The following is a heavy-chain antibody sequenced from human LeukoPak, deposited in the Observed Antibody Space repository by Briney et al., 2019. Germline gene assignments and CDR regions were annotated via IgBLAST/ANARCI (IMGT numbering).Heavy chain of an antibody. CDR2: ISYDGSNK. CDR1: GFTFSSYS. J-gene: IGHJ6*02. Sequence: GGSLRLSCAASGFTFSSYSMNWVRQAPGKGLEWVAVISYDGSNKYYADSVKGRFTISRDNSKNTLYLQMNSLRAEDTAVYYCARAYYYYGMDVWGQGTTVTVSS. CDR3: ARAYYYYGMDV. V-gene: IGHV3-30*03.